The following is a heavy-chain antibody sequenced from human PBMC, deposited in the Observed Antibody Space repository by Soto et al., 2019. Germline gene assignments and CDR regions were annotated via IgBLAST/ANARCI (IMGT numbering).Heavy chain of an antibody. CDR3: ASPKARGTGDFDY. Sequence: QVQLVQSGAEVKKPGASVKVSCKASGYTFTSYYMHWVRQAPGQGLEWMGIINPSGGSTSYAKKFEGRVTMTRDTSTSTVYMELSSLRSEDTAVYYCASPKARGTGDFDYWGQGTLVTVSS. D-gene: IGHD2-8*02. CDR2: INPSGGST. J-gene: IGHJ4*02. V-gene: IGHV1-46*01. CDR1: GYTFTSYY.